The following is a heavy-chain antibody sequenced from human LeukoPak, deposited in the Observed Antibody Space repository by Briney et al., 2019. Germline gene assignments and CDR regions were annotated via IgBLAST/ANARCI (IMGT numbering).Heavy chain of an antibody. Sequence: GASVKVSCKASGYTFTGYYMHWVRQAPGQGLEWMGRINPNSGGTNYAQKFQGRVTMTRDTSISTAYMELSMLRSDDTAVYYRAREYSYGHGAFDIWGQGTMVTVSS. CDR2: INPNSGGT. D-gene: IGHD5-18*01. CDR3: AREYSYGHGAFDI. CDR1: GYTFTGYY. V-gene: IGHV1-2*06. J-gene: IGHJ3*02.